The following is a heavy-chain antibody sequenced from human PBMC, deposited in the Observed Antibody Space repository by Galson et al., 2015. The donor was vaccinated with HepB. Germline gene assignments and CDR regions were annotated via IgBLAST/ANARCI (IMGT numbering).Heavy chain of an antibody. Sequence: SVKVSCKASGYTFTGYYMHWVRQAPGQGLEWMGWINPNSGGTNYAQKFQGRVTMTRDTSISTAYMELSRLRSDDTAVYYCARYYDFWSGPNWSDPWGQGTLVTVSS. J-gene: IGHJ5*02. CDR3: ARYYDFWSGPNWSDP. V-gene: IGHV1-2*02. D-gene: IGHD3-3*01. CDR1: GYTFTGYY. CDR2: INPNSGGT.